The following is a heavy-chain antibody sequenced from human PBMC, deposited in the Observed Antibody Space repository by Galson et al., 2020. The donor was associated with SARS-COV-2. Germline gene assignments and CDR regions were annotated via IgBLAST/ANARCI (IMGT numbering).Heavy chain of an antibody. Sequence: SETLSLTCAVSSPSIRSSPYFWGWIRQPPGQGLEWVGTIYYTGTPFYNPSLNSRVAMSVDTSQNQISLRLSSVTAADTALYYCARNHYYDSNGYYVDAFDMWGQGTMVTVSS. J-gene: IGHJ3*02. D-gene: IGHD3-22*01. V-gene: IGHV4-39*01. CDR1: SPSIRSSPYF. CDR3: ARNHYYDSNGYYVDAFDM. CDR2: IYYTGTP.